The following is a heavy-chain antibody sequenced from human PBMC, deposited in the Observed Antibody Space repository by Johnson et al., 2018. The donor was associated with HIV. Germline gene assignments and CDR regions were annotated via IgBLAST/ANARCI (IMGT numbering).Heavy chain of an antibody. V-gene: IGHV3-20*04. D-gene: IGHD1-26*01. J-gene: IGHJ3*01. Sequence: VQLVESGGGVVRPGGSLRLSCAASGFTFDDYGMSWVRQAPGKGLEWVSGINWNGGSTGYADSVKGRFTISRDNAKNSLYLQMNSLRAEDTAVYYCAKDLFTEREDDVFDVWGQGTMVTVSS. CDR1: GFTFDDYG. CDR2: INWNGGST. CDR3: AKDLFTEREDDVFDV.